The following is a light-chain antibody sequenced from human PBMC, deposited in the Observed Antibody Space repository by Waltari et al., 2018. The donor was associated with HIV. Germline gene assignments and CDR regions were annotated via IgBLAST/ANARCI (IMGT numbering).Light chain of an antibody. V-gene: IGKV1-39*01. Sequence: DIQMTQSPSSLSAYVRDRVTITCRASQSDRTYLNWDQQKPGKAPTLLIYAASTLRGGVPSRFSGSGSGTDFTLTISSLQPEDSAVYYCQQTYSLPYTFGQGTKLEIK. CDR2: AAS. J-gene: IGKJ2*01. CDR3: QQTYSLPYT. CDR1: QSDRTY.